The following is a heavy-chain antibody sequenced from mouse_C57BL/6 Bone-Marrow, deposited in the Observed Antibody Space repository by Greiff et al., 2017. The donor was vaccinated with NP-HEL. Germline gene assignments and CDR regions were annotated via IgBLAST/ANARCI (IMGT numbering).Heavy chain of an antibody. J-gene: IGHJ4*01. CDR2: SRNKANDYTT. V-gene: IGHV7-1*01. Sequence: EVKLMESGGGLVQSGRSLRLSCATSGFTFSDFYMEWVRQAPGKGLEWIAASRNKANDYTTEYSASVKGRFIVSRDTSQSILYLQMNALRAEDTAIYYCARDARYDYDDGVYYYAMDYWGQGTSVTVSS. CDR3: ARDARYDYDDGVYYYAMDY. D-gene: IGHD2-4*01. CDR1: GFTFSDFY.